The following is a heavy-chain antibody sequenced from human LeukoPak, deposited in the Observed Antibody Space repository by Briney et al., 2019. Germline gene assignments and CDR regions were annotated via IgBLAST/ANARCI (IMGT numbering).Heavy chain of an antibody. CDR3: ARDRGGVGGNWLDP. D-gene: IGHD2-8*02. CDR2: INSDGSST. CDR1: GFTFSSYW. J-gene: IGHJ5*02. Sequence: GGSLRLSCAASGFTFSSYWMHWVRQAPGKGLVWVSRINSDGSSTSYADSVKGRFTISRDNAKDSLYLQMNSLRADDTAVYYCARDRGGVGGNWLDPWGRGTLVTVSS. V-gene: IGHV3-74*01.